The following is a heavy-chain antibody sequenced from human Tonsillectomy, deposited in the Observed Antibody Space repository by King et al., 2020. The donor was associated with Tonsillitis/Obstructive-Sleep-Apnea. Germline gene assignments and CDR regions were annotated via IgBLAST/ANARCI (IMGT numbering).Heavy chain of an antibody. CDR2: ISYDGSNK. Sequence: VQLVESGGGVVQPGRSLRLSCAASGFTFSSYAMHWVRQAPGKGLEWGAVISYDGSNKYYADSVKGRFTISRDNSKNTLYLQMNSLRAEDTAVYYCASEHYYDSSGYYGGYYYGMDVWGQGTTVTVSS. D-gene: IGHD3-22*01. CDR1: GFTFSSYA. V-gene: IGHV3-30*04. J-gene: IGHJ6*02. CDR3: ASEHYYDSSGYYGGYYYGMDV.